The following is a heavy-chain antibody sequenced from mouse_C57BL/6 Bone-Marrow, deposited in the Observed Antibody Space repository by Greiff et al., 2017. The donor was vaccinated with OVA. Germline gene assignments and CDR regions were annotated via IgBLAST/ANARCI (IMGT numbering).Heavy chain of an antibody. V-gene: IGHV1-19*01. CDR2: INPYNGGT. J-gene: IGHJ1*03. CDR1: GYTFTDYY. CDR3: ARDSSGYHWYFDV. D-gene: IGHD3-2*02. Sequence: EVQLQQSGPVLVKPGASVKMSCKASGYTFTDYYMNWVKQSHGKSLEWIGVINPYNGGTSYNQKFKGKATLTVDKSSSTAYMELTNLTSEDSAVYYCARDSSGYHWYFDVWGTGTTVTVSA.